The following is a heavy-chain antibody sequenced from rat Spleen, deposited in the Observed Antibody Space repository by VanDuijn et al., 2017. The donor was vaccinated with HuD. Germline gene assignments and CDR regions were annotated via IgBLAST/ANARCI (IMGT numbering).Heavy chain of an antibody. J-gene: IGHJ2*01. CDR1: GFTFSSFP. CDR2: ISTRGGST. V-gene: IGHV5-46*01. Sequence: EVQLVESGGGLVQPGRSLKLSCAASGFTFSSFPMAWVRQAPTKGLEWVATISTRGGSTSYRDSVKGRFTSSRDNAKNSLYLQMDSLRSEDTATYYCTTCYYDGYYLVFDYWGQGVMVTVSS. CDR3: TTCYYDGYYLVFDY. D-gene: IGHD1-12*03.